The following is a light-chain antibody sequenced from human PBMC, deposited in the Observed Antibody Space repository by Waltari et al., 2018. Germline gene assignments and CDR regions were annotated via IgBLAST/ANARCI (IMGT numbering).Light chain of an antibody. J-gene: IGLJ2*01. V-gene: IGLV2-14*01. CDR2: EVS. CDR1: SSDVGGYNY. Sequence: QSALTQPASVSGSPGQSITISCTGTSSDVGGYNYVPWYQQHPGKAPKLMIYEVSKRPSGVSNRFSGSKSGNTASLTISGLQAEDEADYYCSSYTSSHVVFGGGTKLTVL. CDR3: SSYTSSHVV.